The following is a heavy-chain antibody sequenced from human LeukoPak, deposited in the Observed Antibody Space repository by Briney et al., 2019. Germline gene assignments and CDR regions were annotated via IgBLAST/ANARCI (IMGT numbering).Heavy chain of an antibody. CDR1: GGSISTYY. V-gene: IGHV4-59*01. CDR2: IYYTGST. J-gene: IGHJ5*02. Sequence: SETLSLTCTVSGGSISTYYWSWIRQPPGKGLEWIGYIYYTGSTSYNPSLKSRVTMSLGASKNQFSLELNSVTPADTAVYYCARGGNYWPQWWFDPWGRGTLVSVSS. CDR3: ARGGNYWPQWWFDP. D-gene: IGHD1-26*01.